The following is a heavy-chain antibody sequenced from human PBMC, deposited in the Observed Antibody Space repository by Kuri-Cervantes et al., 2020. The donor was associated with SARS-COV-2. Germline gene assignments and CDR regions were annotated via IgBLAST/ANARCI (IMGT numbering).Heavy chain of an antibody. CDR1: GGTFSSYA. J-gene: IGHJ6*02. V-gene: IGHV1-69*06. Sequence: SVKVSCKASGGTFSSYAISWVRQAPGQGLEWMGGIIPIFGTANYAQKFQGRVTITADKSTSTAYMELSRLRSDDTAVYYCARENLAVVEGMDVWGQGTTVTVSS. CDR3: ARENLAVVEGMDV. D-gene: IGHD2-15*01. CDR2: IIPIFGTA.